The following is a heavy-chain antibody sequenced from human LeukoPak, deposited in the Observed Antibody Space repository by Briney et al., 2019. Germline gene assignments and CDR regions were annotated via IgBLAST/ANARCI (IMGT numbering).Heavy chain of an antibody. CDR3: TTHTYDAFYYFDY. J-gene: IGHJ4*02. V-gene: IGHV3-15*01. CDR1: GFTFSNAW. D-gene: IGHD3-22*01. CDR2: IKSKTDGGTT. Sequence: GGSLRLSCAASGFTFSNAWMSWVRQAPGKGLEWVGRIKSKTDGGTTDYAAPVKGRFTISRDDSKNTLYPQMNSLKTEDTAVYYCTTHTYDAFYYFDYWGQGTLVTVSS.